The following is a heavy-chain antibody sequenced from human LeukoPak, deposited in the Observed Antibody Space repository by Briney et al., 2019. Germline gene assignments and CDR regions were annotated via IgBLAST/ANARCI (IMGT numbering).Heavy chain of an antibody. Sequence: ASVKVSCKASGYTFTSYYMHWVRQAPGQGLEWMGIINPSGGSTSYAQKFQGRVTMTRDTSTSTVYMELSSLRSKDTAVYYCARDGIVPEDLYYYGMDVWGQGTTVTVSS. J-gene: IGHJ6*02. V-gene: IGHV1-46*01. CDR3: ARDGIVPEDLYYYGMDV. D-gene: IGHD2-8*01. CDR1: GYTFTSYY. CDR2: INPSGGST.